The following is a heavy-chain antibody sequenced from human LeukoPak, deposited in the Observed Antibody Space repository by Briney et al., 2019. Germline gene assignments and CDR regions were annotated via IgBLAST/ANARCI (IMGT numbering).Heavy chain of an antibody. Sequence: QSGGSLRLSRVAFGFTFTTYAMTWVRQAPGKGLEWVSGITAGGTNTYYADSVKGRFTISRDDCKNTLYLQLNGLRAEDTALYYCAKGHYPDAYCAGDCYSSDWGQGTLVTVSS. CDR1: GFTFTTYA. CDR2: ITAGGTNT. CDR3: AKGHYPDAYCAGDCYSSD. V-gene: IGHV3-23*01. J-gene: IGHJ4*02. D-gene: IGHD2-21*02.